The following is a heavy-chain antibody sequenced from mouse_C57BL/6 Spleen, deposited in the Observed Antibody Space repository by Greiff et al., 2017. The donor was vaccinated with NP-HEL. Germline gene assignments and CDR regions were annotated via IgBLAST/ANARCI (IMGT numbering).Heavy chain of an antibody. J-gene: IGHJ2*01. CDR1: GYAFSSYW. CDR2: IYPGDGDT. V-gene: IGHV1-80*01. Sequence: QVQLQQSGAELVKPGASVKISCKASGYAFSSYWMNWVKQRPGKGLEWIGQIYPGDGDTNYNGKFKGKATLTADKSSSTAYMQLSSLTSEDSAVYFCAREEAYYSNLYYVDYWGQGTTLTVSS. CDR3: AREEAYYSNLYYVDY. D-gene: IGHD2-5*01.